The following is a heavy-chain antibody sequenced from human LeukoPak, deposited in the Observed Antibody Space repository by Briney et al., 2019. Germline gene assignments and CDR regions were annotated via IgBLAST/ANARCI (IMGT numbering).Heavy chain of an antibody. CDR2: IYYSGST. V-gene: IGHV4-59*01. J-gene: IGHJ5*02. CDR3: ARAHRDYANIWFDP. D-gene: IGHD4-17*01. Sequence: SETLSLTCTVSGGSISSYYWSWIRQPPGKGLEWIGYIYYSGSTNYNPSLKSRVTISVDTSKNQFSLKLSSVTAADTAVYYCARAHRDYANIWFDPWGQGTLFSVSS. CDR1: GGSISSYY.